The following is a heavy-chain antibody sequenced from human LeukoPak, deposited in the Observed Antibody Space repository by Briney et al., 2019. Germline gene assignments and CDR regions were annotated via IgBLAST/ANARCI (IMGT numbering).Heavy chain of an antibody. J-gene: IGHJ5*02. V-gene: IGHV4-4*07. Sequence: PSETLSLTCTVSGGSISSYWSWIRQLAGKGLEWMGRIYGSGTTTYNPSLKSRVSMSIDTSKNQFSLKLMSVTAADTAVYYCARDSGTTGEVKFDPWGQGTLVTVSS. CDR3: ARDSGTTGEVKFDP. D-gene: IGHD3-10*01. CDR2: IYGSGTT. CDR1: GGSISSY.